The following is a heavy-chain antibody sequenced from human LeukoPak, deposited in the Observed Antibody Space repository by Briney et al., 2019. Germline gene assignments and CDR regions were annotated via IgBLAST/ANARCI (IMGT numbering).Heavy chain of an antibody. D-gene: IGHD4-23*01. CDR3: ATGWDGGNSYYYYMDV. CDR2: IIPIFGTA. V-gene: IGHV1-69*13. Sequence: SVKVSCKASGGTFSSYAISWVRQAPGQGLEWMGGIIPIFGTANYAQKFQGRVTITADESTSTAYMELSSLRSEDTAVYYCATGWDGGNSYYYYMDVWGKGTTVTVSS. CDR1: GGTFSSYA. J-gene: IGHJ6*03.